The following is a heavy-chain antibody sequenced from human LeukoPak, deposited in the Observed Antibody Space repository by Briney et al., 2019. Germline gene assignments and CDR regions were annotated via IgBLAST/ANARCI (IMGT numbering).Heavy chain of an antibody. V-gene: IGHV4-4*07. D-gene: IGHD6-19*01. CDR2: IYTSGST. CDR3: ARFSSGWYLTYYFDY. CDR1: GGSISSYY. J-gene: IGHJ4*02. Sequence: SETLSLTCTVSGGSISSYYWSWIRQPAGKGLEWIGRIYTSGSTNYHPSLKSRVTMSVDTSKNQFSLKLSSVTAADTAVYYCARFSSGWYLTYYFDYWGQGTLVTASS.